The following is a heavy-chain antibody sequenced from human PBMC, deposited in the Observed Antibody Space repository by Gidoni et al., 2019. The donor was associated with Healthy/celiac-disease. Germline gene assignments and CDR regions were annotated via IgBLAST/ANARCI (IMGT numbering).Heavy chain of an antibody. D-gene: IGHD3-16*02. V-gene: IGHV4-34*01. J-gene: IGHJ4*02. CDR1: GGSFSGYY. CDR3: ARKFLYYDYVWGSYRPYYFDY. Sequence: QVQLQQWGAGLLKPSETLSLTCAVYGGSFSGYYWSWIRQPPGKGLEWIGEINHSGSTNYNPSLKSRVTISVDTSKNQFSLKLSSVTAADTAVYYCARKFLYYDYVWGSYRPYYFDYWGQGTLVTVSS. CDR2: INHSGST.